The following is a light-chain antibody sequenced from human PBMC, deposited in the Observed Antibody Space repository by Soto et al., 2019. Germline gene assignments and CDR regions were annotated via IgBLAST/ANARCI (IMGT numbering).Light chain of an antibody. CDR1: QSVSSSY. Sequence: EIVLTQSPGTLSLSPGERATLSCRASQSVSSSYLAWYQQKPGQAPRLLIYGASSRATGIPDRFSGSGSGTDXTLTISRLEPEDFAVYYCQQYGSSPSLTFGGGTKVEIK. CDR2: GAS. CDR3: QQYGSSPSLT. V-gene: IGKV3-20*01. J-gene: IGKJ4*01.